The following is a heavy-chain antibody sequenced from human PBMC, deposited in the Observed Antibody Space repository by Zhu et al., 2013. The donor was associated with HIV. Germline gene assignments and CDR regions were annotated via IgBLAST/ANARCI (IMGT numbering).Heavy chain of an antibody. D-gene: IGHD3-10*01. V-gene: IGHV4-31*03. Sequence: VQLQESDPGLVKPSQTLSLTCTVSGGSISSAGYYWTWIRQHPGKGLEWIGYIYNSGNTYYNPSLKSRVIISVDTSKNQFSLKLSSVTAADTAVYYCARDFGEPLNYYYYGMDVWGQGTTVTVSS. CDR3: ARDFGEPLNYYYYGMDV. CDR1: GGSISSAGYY. CDR2: IYNSGNT. J-gene: IGHJ6*02.